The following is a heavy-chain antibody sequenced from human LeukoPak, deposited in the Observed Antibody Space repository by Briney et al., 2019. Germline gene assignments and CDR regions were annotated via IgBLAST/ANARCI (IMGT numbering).Heavy chain of an antibody. CDR3: ARDRSTTGTTGGLWDY. CDR2: IYSNGSP. Sequence: GGSLRLSCAASGFTVSSNYMSWVRQAPGKGLEWVSVIYSNGSPSYADSVKGRFTISRDNSKNTLYLQMNSLRAEDTAVYYCARDRSTTGTTGGLWDYWGQGTLVTVSS. V-gene: IGHV3-53*01. D-gene: IGHD1-7*01. CDR1: GFTVSSNY. J-gene: IGHJ4*02.